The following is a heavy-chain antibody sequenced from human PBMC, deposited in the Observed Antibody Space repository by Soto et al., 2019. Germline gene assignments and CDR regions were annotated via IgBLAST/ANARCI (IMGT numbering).Heavy chain of an antibody. CDR1: GYTFTSYG. CDR3: ARTDDVVVVAATTAHFDY. V-gene: IGHV1-18*01. CDR2: ISAYNGNT. Sequence: QVQLVQSGAEVKKPGASVKVSCKASGYTFTSYGISWVRQAPGQGLEWMGWISAYNGNTNYAQKLQGRVTMTTDTSTSTAYMELRSLRSDDTAVYYCARTDDVVVVAATTAHFDYWGQGTLVTVSS. D-gene: IGHD2-15*01. J-gene: IGHJ4*02.